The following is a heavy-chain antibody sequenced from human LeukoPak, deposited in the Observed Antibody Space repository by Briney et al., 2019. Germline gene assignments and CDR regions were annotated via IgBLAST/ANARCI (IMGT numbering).Heavy chain of an antibody. CDR1: GGSISSSSYY. CDR3: ARQWADFWSGYYLVFDY. D-gene: IGHD3-3*01. Sequence: SETLSLTCTVSGGSISSSSYYWGWIRQPPGKVLEWIGSIYYSGSTYYNPSLKSRVTISVDTSKNQFSLKLSSVTAADTAVYYCARQWADFWSGYYLVFDYWGQGTLVTVSS. V-gene: IGHV4-39*01. CDR2: IYYSGST. J-gene: IGHJ4*02.